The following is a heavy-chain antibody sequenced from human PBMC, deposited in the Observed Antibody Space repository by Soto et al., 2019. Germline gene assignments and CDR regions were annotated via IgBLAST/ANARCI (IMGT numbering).Heavy chain of an antibody. CDR3: ARGSPVIAVAGTNYYYYGMDV. Sequence: ETLSLTCAVYGGYFSGYYWCWIRQPPGQGLELIGEINHSGSTNYNPSLKSRVTISVDTSKNQFSLKLSSVTAADTAVYYCARGSPVIAVAGTNYYYYGMDVWGQGTTVT. J-gene: IGHJ6*02. CDR1: GGYFSGYY. D-gene: IGHD6-19*01. CDR2: INHSGST. V-gene: IGHV4-34*01.